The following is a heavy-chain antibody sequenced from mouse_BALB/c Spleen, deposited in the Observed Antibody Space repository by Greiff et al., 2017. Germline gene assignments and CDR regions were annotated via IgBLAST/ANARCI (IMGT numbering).Heavy chain of an antibody. CDR1: GFNIKDYY. D-gene: IGHD2-1*01. J-gene: IGHJ2*01. V-gene: IGHV14-4*02. Sequence: EVQLQQSGAELVRSGASVKLSCTASGFNIKDYYMHWVKQRPEQGLEWIGWIDPENGDTEYAPKFQGKATMTADTSSNTAYLQLSSLTSEDTAVYYCHYGNNYCDYWGQGTTLTVSS. CDR2: IDPENGDT. CDR3: HYGNNYCDY.